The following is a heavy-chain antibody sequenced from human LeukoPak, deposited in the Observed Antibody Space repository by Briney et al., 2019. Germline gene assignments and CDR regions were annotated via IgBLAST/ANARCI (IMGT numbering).Heavy chain of an antibody. V-gene: IGHV4-59*08. CDR3: ARHERGAENLDY. J-gene: IGHJ4*02. CDR1: GASISNYY. CDR2: VSYSGRT. D-gene: IGHD1-1*01. Sequence: PSETLSLTCTVPGASISNYYWSWIRQRPGKGLECIGYVSYSGRTNHNPSLKSRVTISADTSKNQFSLKLTSVTAADTAVYYCARHERGAENLDYWGQGTLVTVSS.